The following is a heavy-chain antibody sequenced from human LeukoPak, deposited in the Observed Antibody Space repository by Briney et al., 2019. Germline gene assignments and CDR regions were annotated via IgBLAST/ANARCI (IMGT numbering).Heavy chain of an antibody. Sequence: SETLSLTCTVSGGSISSYYWSWIRQPPGKGLEWIGYIYYSGSTNYNPSLKSRVTISVDTSKNQFSLKLSSVTAADTAVYYCARGTWSGYYPYYYYYYYMDVWGKGTTVTVSS. D-gene: IGHD3-3*01. CDR2: IYYSGST. V-gene: IGHV4-59*01. J-gene: IGHJ6*03. CDR3: ARGTWSGYYPYYYYYYYMDV. CDR1: GGSISSYY.